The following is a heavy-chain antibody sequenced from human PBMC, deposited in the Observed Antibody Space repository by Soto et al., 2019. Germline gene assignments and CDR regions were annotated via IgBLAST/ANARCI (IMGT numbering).Heavy chain of an antibody. V-gene: IGHV4-39*01. CDR3: ARGYYDFWSGYYHNWFDP. J-gene: IGHJ5*02. Sequence: TLSLTCPVSGGSISSSSYYWGWIRQPPGKGLEWIGSIYYSGSTYYSPSLKSRVTISVDTSKNLFSLKLSSVTAADTAVYYCARGYYDFWSGYYHNWFDPWGQGTLVTVSS. D-gene: IGHD3-3*01. CDR2: IYYSGST. CDR1: GGSISSSSYY.